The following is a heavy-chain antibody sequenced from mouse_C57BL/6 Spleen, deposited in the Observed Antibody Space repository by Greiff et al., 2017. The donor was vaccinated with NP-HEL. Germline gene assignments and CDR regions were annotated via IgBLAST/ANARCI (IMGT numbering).Heavy chain of an antibody. CDR1: GYAFSSSW. V-gene: IGHV1-82*01. CDR3: ARNFFGCTPFAY. CDR2: IYPGDGDT. J-gene: IGHJ3*01. D-gene: IGHD3-1*01. Sequence: VQLQESGPELVKPGASVKISCKASGYAFSSSWMNWVKQRPGKGLEWIGRIYPGDGDTNYNGKFKGKATMTADKSSSTTYLPLSSLTSEDPAVYFCARNFFGCTPFAYWGQGTLVTVSA.